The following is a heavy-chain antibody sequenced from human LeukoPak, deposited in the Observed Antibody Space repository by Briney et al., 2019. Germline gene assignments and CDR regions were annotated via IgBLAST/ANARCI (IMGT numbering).Heavy chain of an antibody. J-gene: IGHJ4*02. CDR2: ISGSGGST. Sequence: GGSLRLSCAASGFTFSSYAMSWVRQAPGKGLEWVSAISGSGGSTYYADSVKGRFTISRDNSKNTLYLQMNSLRAEDTAVYYCARDLGPHGRWFGELLDYWGQGTLVTVSS. CDR3: ARDLGPHGRWFGELLDY. D-gene: IGHD3-10*01. CDR1: GFTFSSYA. V-gene: IGHV3-23*01.